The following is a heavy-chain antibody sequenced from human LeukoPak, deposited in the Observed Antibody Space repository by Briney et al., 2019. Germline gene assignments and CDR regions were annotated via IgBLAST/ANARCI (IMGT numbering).Heavy chain of an antibody. CDR2: INNNGDST. V-gene: IGHV3-23*01. Sequence: PGGSLRLPCAASGFTFRNYAMSWVRQAPGKGLEWVSAINNNGDSTYYADSVKGRFTISRDNSKNTLHLQMNSLRAEDTAVYYCAKDRPHFDYWGQGNLVTVSS. CDR1: GFTFRNYA. J-gene: IGHJ4*02. CDR3: AKDRPHFDY.